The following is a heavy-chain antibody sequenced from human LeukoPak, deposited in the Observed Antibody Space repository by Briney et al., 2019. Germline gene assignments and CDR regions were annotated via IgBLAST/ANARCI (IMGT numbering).Heavy chain of an antibody. CDR1: GYSISSAYY. J-gene: IGHJ4*02. D-gene: IGHD2-8*01. CDR3: ARRGPMLYYFDY. V-gene: IGHV4-38-2*02. CDR2: ISRSGST. Sequence: SETLSLTCTVSGYSISSAYYWGWIRQPPGKGLEWIGSISRSGSTSYNRSLKSRVSISLDTSKNQFSVKLSSVAAADTAVYYCARRGPMLYYFDYWGQGTLVTVSS.